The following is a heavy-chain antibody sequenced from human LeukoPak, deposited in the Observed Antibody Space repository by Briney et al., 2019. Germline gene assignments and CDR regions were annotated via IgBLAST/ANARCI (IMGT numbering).Heavy chain of an antibody. CDR3: ARCNVDTAYAFDY. CDR2: MYHSGDT. CDR1: GYSVSSGYY. D-gene: IGHD5-18*01. Sequence: SETLSLTCTVSGYSVSSGYYWGWIRQPPGKGLEWIGSMYHSGDTYYNPSLKSRVTISVDTSKNQFSLKLSSVTAADTAVYYCARCNVDTAYAFDYWGQGTLVTVSS. J-gene: IGHJ4*02. V-gene: IGHV4-38-2*02.